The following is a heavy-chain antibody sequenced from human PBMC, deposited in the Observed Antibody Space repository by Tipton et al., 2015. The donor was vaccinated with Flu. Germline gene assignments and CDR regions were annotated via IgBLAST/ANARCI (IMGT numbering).Heavy chain of an antibody. CDR2: IYMGGRT. V-gene: IGHV4-4*07. CDR3: ARERRGGWPFYDAFDF. D-gene: IGHD6-19*01. Sequence: TLSLTCPVSGGSINSYYWSWIRQPAGKGLEWIGRIYMGGRTNYNPSLKSRVTMSVDLFKNQISLRLSSVTAADTAVYYCARERRGGWPFYDAFDFWGQGTTVTVPS. CDR1: GGSINSYY. J-gene: IGHJ3*01.